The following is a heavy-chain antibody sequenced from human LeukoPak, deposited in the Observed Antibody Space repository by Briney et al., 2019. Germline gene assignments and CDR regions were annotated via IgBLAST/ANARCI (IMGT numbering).Heavy chain of an antibody. CDR3: ARNNGMDV. Sequence: GGPLSLSCAASGFALSSHWMTWVGQVPGRGPEWVANVNRDGSETYYLDSVKGRFTISKDNAKNSLYLQMNSLRAEDTALYHCARNNGMDVWGQGTTVIVSS. J-gene: IGHJ6*02. CDR2: VNRDGSET. CDR1: GFALSSHW. V-gene: IGHV3-7*03.